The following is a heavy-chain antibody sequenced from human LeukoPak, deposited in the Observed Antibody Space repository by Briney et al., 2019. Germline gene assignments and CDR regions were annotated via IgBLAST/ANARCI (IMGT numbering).Heavy chain of an antibody. CDR2: ISSGSSYI. CDR3: ARDLSRGNSHAFDT. D-gene: IGHD1-26*01. CDR1: GFTFSDYS. V-gene: IGHV3-21*01. Sequence: PGGSLRLSCAASGFTFSDYSINWVRQAPGKGLEWVSFISSGSSYIYYADSAKGRFTISRDNAKNSLYLQMNSLRAEDTAVYFCARDLSRGNSHAFDTWGQGTMVTVSS. J-gene: IGHJ3*02.